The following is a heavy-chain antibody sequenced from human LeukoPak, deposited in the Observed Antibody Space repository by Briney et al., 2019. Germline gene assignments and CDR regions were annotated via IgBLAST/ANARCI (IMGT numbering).Heavy chain of an antibody. CDR2: ISYDGSNK. Sequence: GRSLRLSCAASGFTFSSYAMHWVRQAPGKGLEWVAVISYDGSNKYYADSVKGRFTISRDNSKNTLYLQMNSLRAEDTAVYYCARDYDSRGWYFDYWGQGTLVTVSS. V-gene: IGHV3-30-3*01. CDR3: ARDYDSRGWYFDY. D-gene: IGHD3-22*01. CDR1: GFTFSSYA. J-gene: IGHJ4*02.